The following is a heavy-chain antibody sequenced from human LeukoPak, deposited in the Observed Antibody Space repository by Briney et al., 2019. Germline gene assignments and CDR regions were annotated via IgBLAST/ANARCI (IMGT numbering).Heavy chain of an antibody. CDR2: INWNGGST. CDR1: GFTFDDYG. Sequence: GGSLRLSCAASGFTFDDYGMSWVRQAPGKGLEWVSGINWNGGSTGYADFVKGRFTIPRDNAKNSLYLQMNSLRAEDTALYYCARDGDYGTYYYYMDVWGKGTTVTVSS. D-gene: IGHD4-17*01. J-gene: IGHJ6*03. V-gene: IGHV3-20*04. CDR3: ARDGDYGTYYYYMDV.